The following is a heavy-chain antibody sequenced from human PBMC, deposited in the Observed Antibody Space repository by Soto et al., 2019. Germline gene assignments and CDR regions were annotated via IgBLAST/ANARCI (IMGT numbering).Heavy chain of an antibody. CDR1: GGSISSSSYY. CDR3: ARHDLRGYSYGYFDY. V-gene: IGHV4-39*01. J-gene: IGHJ4*02. Sequence: SETLSLTCTVSGGSISSSSYYWGLIRQPPGKGLEWIGSIYYSGSTYYNPSLKSRVTISVDTSKNQFSLKLSSVTAADTAVYYCARHDLRGYSYGYFDYWGQGTLVTVS. CDR2: IYYSGST. D-gene: IGHD5-18*01.